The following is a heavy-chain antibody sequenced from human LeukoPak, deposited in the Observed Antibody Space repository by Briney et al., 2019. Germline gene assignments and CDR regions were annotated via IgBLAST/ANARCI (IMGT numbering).Heavy chain of an antibody. J-gene: IGHJ6*03. Sequence: ASVKVSCKASGYTFTGYYMHWVRQAPGQGLEWMGWINPNSGGTNYAQKFQGWVTMTRDTSISTAYMELSRLRSDDTAVYYCATKIRDFWSGYYGDYYYTDVWGKGTTVTVSS. V-gene: IGHV1-2*04. CDR2: INPNSGGT. D-gene: IGHD3-3*01. CDR3: ATKIRDFWSGYYGDYYYTDV. CDR1: GYTFTGYY.